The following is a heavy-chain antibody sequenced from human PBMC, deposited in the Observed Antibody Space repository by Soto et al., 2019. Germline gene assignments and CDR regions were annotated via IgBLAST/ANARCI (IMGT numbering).Heavy chain of an antibody. D-gene: IGHD3-22*01. CDR1: GYTFTSYD. CDR3: ATPQDYERSIHS. J-gene: IGHJ5*02. CDR2: MNPNSGNT. V-gene: IGHV1-8*01. Sequence: ASVKVSCKASGYTFTSYDINWVRQATGQGLEWMGWMNPNSGNTGYAQKFQGRVTMTRNTSISTAYMELSSLRSEDTAVYYCATPQDYERSIHSWGQGTLVTVSS.